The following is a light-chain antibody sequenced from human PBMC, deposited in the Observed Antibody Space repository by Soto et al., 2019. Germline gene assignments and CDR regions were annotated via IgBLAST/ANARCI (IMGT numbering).Light chain of an antibody. V-gene: IGKV1-5*01. Sequence: QMTQSPSTLSASVGDRVTITCRASQTISSWLAWYQQKPGKAPKLLIYAASTLESGVSSRFSGRGSGTEFTLTINSLQPEDFATYYCQQYNSFSCTFGQGTKVDIK. CDR3: QQYNSFSCT. CDR2: AAS. CDR1: QTISSW. J-gene: IGKJ1*01.